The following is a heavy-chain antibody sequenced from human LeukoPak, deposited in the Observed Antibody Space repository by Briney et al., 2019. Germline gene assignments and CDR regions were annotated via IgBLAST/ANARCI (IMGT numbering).Heavy chain of an antibody. CDR3: ARHEGTVTDPYFDY. Sequence: SETLSLTCTVSGGSISSYYWSWIRQPPGKGLEWIGYIYYSGSTNYNPSLKSRVTISVDTSKNQFSLKLSSVTAADTAVYYCARHEGTVTDPYFDYWGQGTLVTVSS. CDR1: GGSISSYY. D-gene: IGHD4-17*01. CDR2: IYYSGST. V-gene: IGHV4-59*08. J-gene: IGHJ4*02.